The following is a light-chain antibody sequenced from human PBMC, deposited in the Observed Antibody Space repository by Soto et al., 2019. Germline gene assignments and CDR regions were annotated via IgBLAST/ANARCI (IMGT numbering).Light chain of an antibody. CDR3: LQNYDFPFT. CDR2: AAS. CDR1: PDIRVA. V-gene: IGKV1-6*01. Sequence: AIQMTQSPPSLSASVGDRVIITCRASPDIRVAVGWLPQRPGHAPNLLIYAASTLHTGVPSTFTVRGSGTDFTLTINDPQPEDVATYFCLQNYDFPFTFGQGTRLEIK. J-gene: IGKJ5*01.